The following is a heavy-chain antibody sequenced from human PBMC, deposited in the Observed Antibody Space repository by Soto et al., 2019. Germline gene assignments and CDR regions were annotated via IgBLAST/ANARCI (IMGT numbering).Heavy chain of an antibody. CDR3: ARGGYCSSTSCYRWFDP. D-gene: IGHD2-2*01. J-gene: IGHJ5*02. CDR1: GGTFSSYA. V-gene: IGHV1-69*13. CDR2: IIPIFGTA. Sequence: SVKVSCKASGGTFSSYAISWVRQAPGQGLEWMGGIIPIFGTANYAQKFQGRVTITADEFTSTAYMELSSLRSEDTAVYYCARGGYCSSTSCYRWFDPWGQGTLVTVSS.